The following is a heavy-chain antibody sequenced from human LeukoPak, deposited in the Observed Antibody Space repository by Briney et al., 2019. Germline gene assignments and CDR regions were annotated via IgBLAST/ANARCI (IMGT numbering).Heavy chain of an antibody. CDR1: GFTFNNYW. V-gene: IGHV3-74*01. CDR3: HLSDSSGYYIDY. Sequence: PSGESLRLSCAASGFTFNNYWMHWVRQAPGKGLVWVSRIKSDGSTTNYADFVEGRFTISRDNAKNTLYLQMTSLRAEDTAVYYCHLSDSSGYYIDYWGQGTLVTVSS. J-gene: IGHJ4*02. D-gene: IGHD3-22*01. CDR2: IKSDGSTT.